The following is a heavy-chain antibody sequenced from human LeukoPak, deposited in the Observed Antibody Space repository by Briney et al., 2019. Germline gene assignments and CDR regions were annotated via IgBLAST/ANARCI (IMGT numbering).Heavy chain of an antibody. D-gene: IGHD6-6*01. CDR2: ISAYNGNT. Sequence: ASVKVSCKASGYSFSTSGVSWVRQAPGQGLEWMGWISAYNGNTNYAQNIQGRATTTTDTSTNTAYMELRSLRSDDTAVYYCARGGISSRIDYWGQGTLVSVSS. CDR3: ARGGISSRIDY. J-gene: IGHJ4*02. V-gene: IGHV1-18*01. CDR1: GYSFSTSG.